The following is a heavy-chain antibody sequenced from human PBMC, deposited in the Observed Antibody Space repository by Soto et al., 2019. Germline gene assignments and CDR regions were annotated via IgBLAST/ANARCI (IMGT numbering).Heavy chain of an antibody. CDR3: AHSPWGAAPDY. V-gene: IGHV2-5*01. D-gene: IGHD3-16*01. CDR2: IYWNDDK. Sequence: QITLKEYGPTLVKPTETLTLTCTVSGFPLSARGVGVGWIRQPPGKALEWLAIIYWNDDKRYSPSLKSRLTITKDTSKNQVILTMTNTDPVDTAKYYCAHSPWGAAPDYWGQGTLVTVSS. J-gene: IGHJ4*02. CDR1: GFPLSARGVG.